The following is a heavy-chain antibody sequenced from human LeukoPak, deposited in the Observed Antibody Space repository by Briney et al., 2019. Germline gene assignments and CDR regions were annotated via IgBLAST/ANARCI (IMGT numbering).Heavy chain of an antibody. J-gene: IGHJ4*02. Sequence: GESLKISCKGFGYSFSSFWIGWVRQMPGKGLEWMGIIYPDDSETRYSPAFQGQVTISVDKSISTAYLQWSSLKASDTATFYCARLGEEQQADYWGQGTPVTVSS. CDR3: ARLGEEQQADY. V-gene: IGHV5-51*01. CDR2: IYPDDSET. CDR1: GYSFSSFW. D-gene: IGHD3-16*01.